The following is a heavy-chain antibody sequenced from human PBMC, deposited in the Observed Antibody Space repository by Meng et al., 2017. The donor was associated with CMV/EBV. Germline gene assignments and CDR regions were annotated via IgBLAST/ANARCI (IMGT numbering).Heavy chain of an antibody. Sequence: ASVKVSCKASGYTFTGYYMHWVRQAPGQGLEWMGWINPNSGGTNYAQKFQGRVTMTRDTSISTAYMELSRLRSDDTAAYYCAVTYYYDSSGYPFDYWGQGTLVTVSS. V-gene: IGHV1-2*02. D-gene: IGHD3-22*01. CDR1: GYTFTGYY. CDR2: INPNSGGT. CDR3: AVTYYYDSSGYPFDY. J-gene: IGHJ4*02.